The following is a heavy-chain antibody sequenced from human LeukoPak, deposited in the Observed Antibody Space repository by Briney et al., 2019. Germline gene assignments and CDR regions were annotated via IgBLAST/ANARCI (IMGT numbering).Heavy chain of an antibody. Sequence: GGSLRLSCAASGFTFSSYSMNWVRQAPGKGLEWVSSISSSSYIYYADSVKGRFTISRDNAKNSLYLQMNSLRAEDTAVYYCARDGGLSEMATPFDYWGQGTLVTVSS. CDR3: ARDGGLSEMATPFDY. D-gene: IGHD5-24*01. J-gene: IGHJ4*02. CDR2: ISSSSYI. CDR1: GFTFSSYS. V-gene: IGHV3-21*01.